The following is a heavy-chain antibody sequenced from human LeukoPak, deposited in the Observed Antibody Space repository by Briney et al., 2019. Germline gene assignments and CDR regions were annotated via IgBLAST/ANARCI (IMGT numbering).Heavy chain of an antibody. J-gene: IGHJ4*02. CDR2: ITGSCDT. D-gene: IGHD3-22*01. CDR1: EFTYSKYL. V-gene: IGHV3-11*05. Sequence: PRGSLTQPCATTEFTYSKYLIAWFGPVRAKGVAWVSSITGSCDTNYAVSGQGGLTISRLKGKNSLHVQMSNLRAEDTAVCYCVREHYYKFDFWGQGTLVTVSS. CDR3: VREHYYKFDF.